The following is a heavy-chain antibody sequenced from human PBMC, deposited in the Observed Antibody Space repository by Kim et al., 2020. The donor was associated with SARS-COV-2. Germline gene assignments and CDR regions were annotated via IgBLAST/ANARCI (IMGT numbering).Heavy chain of an antibody. CDR1: GFSLSDYY. D-gene: IGHD3-10*01. Sequence: GGSLRLSCTASGFSLSDYYMTSIRQAPGKGLEWISYISESGSTRHHADSVMGRFTITRDNAKNSLLLQMDGLRAEDTAVYYCARGAYGDHWGQGTPVTVSS. J-gene: IGHJ5*02. CDR3: ARGAYGDH. CDR2: ISESGSTR. V-gene: IGHV3-11*04.